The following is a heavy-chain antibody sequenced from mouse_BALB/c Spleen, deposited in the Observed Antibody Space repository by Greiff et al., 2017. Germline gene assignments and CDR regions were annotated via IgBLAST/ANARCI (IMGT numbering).Heavy chain of an antibody. Sequence: DVMLVESGGGLVQPGGSRKLSCAASGFTFSSFGMHWVRQAPEKGLEWVAYISSGSSTIYYADTVKGRFTISRDNPKNTLFLQMTSLRSEDTAMYYCARRHYGNYWYFDVWGAGTTVTVSS. V-gene: IGHV5-17*02. CDR3: ARRHYGNYWYFDV. CDR1: GFTFSSFG. D-gene: IGHD2-1*01. CDR2: ISSGSSTI. J-gene: IGHJ1*01.